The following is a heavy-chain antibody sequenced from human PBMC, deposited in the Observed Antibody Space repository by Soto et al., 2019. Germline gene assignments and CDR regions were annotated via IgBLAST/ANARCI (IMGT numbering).Heavy chain of an antibody. CDR1: GGAISSNY. V-gene: IGHV4-59*01. J-gene: IGHJ5*02. CDR2: IYYSGST. CDR3: ARDGVHSRSVDWLDP. Sequence: PSETLSLTCTVSGGAISSNYWSCILQPPGKGLEWIGYIYYSGSTNYNPSLKSRVSITVDTSKNQSSLKQSYVTAADTAVYYCARDGVHSRSVDWLDPCGKGHMVTVSS. D-gene: IGHD3-3*01.